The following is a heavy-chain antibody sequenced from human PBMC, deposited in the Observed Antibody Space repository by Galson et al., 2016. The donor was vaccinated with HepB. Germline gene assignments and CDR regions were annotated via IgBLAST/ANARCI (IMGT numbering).Heavy chain of an antibody. V-gene: IGHV3-20*04. CDR3: ARGGATPGQWLDNWFDP. J-gene: IGHJ5*02. Sequence: SLRLSCAASGFRFDYIGMGWLRQAPGKGLEWVSGINWSGDTTGYADSVKGRFTISRDNAKNSLFLQMNSLRAEDTAFYYCARGGATPGQWLDNWFDPWGQVTLFSVSS. D-gene: IGHD6-19*01. CDR1: GFRFDYIG. CDR2: INWSGDTT.